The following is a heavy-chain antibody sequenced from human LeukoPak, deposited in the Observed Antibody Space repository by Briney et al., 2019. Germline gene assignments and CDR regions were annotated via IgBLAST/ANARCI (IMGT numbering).Heavy chain of an antibody. CDR1: GFIFSNYG. D-gene: IGHD6-19*01. Sequence: GGSLRLSCAASGFIFSNYGMHWVRQAPGKGLEWVAFIRYDGSNKYYADSVKGRFTISRDNSKNTLYLQMNSLRAEDTAVYYCAKDRQQWLLRDAFDIWGQGTMVTASS. J-gene: IGHJ3*02. V-gene: IGHV3-30*02. CDR3: AKDRQQWLLRDAFDI. CDR2: IRYDGSNK.